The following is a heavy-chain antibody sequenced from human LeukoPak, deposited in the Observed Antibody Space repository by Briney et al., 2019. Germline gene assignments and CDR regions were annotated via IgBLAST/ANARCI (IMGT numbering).Heavy chain of an antibody. D-gene: IGHD1-26*01. CDR2: ISGSGGST. V-gene: IGHV3-23*01. CDR1: GFTFSSYG. Sequence: GGSLRLSCAASGFTFSSYGMSWVRQAPGKGLEWVPAISGSGGSTYYADSVKGRFTISRNNSKNTLYLQMNSLRAEDTAVYYCAKDRVEWELGIVEEQNWFDPWGQGTLVTVSS. CDR3: AKDRVEWELGIVEEQNWFDP. J-gene: IGHJ5*02.